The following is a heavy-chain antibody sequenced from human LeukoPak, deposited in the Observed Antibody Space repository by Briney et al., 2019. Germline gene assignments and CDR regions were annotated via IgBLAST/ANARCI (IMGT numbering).Heavy chain of an antibody. CDR1: GGSVSSGSYY. J-gene: IGHJ4*02. Sequence: PSETLSLTCTVSGGSVSSGSYYWSWIRQPPGKGLEWIGYIYYGGSTNYNPSLKSRVTISVDTSKNQFSLKLSSVTAADTAVYYCARASYYFDSSGYYSVGYFDYWGQGTLATVSS. CDR3: ARASYYFDSSGYYSVGYFDY. CDR2: IYYGGST. V-gene: IGHV4-61*01. D-gene: IGHD3-22*01.